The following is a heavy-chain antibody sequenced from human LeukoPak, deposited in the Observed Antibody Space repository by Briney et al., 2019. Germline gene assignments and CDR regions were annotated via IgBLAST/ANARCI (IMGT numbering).Heavy chain of an antibody. Sequence: GESLKISCRGSGYRFTSYWIGWVRQMPGKGLEWMGIIYPGDSDTRYSPSFEGQVTISADKSINTAYLQWDSLKASDTAIYYCARGARPANGMDVWGQGTTVIVSS. CDR2: IYPGDSDT. CDR1: GYRFTSYW. J-gene: IGHJ6*02. V-gene: IGHV5-51*01. CDR3: ARGARPANGMDV.